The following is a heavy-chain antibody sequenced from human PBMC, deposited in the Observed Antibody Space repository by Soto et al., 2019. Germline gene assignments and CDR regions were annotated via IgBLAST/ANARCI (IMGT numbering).Heavy chain of an antibody. CDR2: IKTYNGNT. CDR1: GYSFTRYG. D-gene: IGHD3-16*01. J-gene: IGHJ6*02. V-gene: IGHV1-18*01. CDR3: AMVDVYVTPSPQDV. Sequence: QVQLVQSRAEVKNPGASVKVSCKASGYSFTRYGIAWARQAPGQGLEWMGWIKTYNGNTNYEQNLQGRVTLTTDTSTRTAYMALTSLRSNDTAIYYCAMVDVYVTPSPQDVWGQGTTVIVSS.